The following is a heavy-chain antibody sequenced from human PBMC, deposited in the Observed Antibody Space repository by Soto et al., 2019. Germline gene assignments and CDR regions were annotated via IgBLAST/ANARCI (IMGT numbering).Heavy chain of an antibody. CDR3: ARGTYDFWSGYPYYYYYYGTDV. D-gene: IGHD3-3*01. V-gene: IGHV4-4*07. CDR2: IYTSGST. CDR1: GGSISSYY. Sequence: SETLSLTCTVSGGSISSYYWSWIRQPAGKGLEWIGRIYTSGSTNYNPSLKSRVTMSVDTSKNQFSLKLSSVTAADTAVYYCARGTYDFWSGYPYYYYYYGTDVWGQGTPVTVSS. J-gene: IGHJ6*02.